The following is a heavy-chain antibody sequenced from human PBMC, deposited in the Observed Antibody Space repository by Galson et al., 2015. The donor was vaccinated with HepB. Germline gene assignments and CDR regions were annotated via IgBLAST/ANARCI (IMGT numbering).Heavy chain of an antibody. D-gene: IGHD3-3*01. CDR1: GFSLTTSGVG. Sequence: PALVKPTQTLTLTCTFSGFSLTTSGVGVGWIRQPPGEALEWLALIYWDGDRRYSPSLKRRLTITKDTSKNQVVLTMTNMDPVDTATYYCAHSGSGGAYDFWSGYYSASVRFDPWGQGTLVTVSS. V-gene: IGHV2-5*02. J-gene: IGHJ5*02. CDR2: IYWDGDR. CDR3: AHSGSGGAYDFWSGYYSASVRFDP.